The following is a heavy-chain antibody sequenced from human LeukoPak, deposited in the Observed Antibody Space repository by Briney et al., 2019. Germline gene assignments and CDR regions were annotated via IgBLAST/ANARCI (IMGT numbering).Heavy chain of an antibody. CDR1: GFTFDDYA. J-gene: IGHJ3*02. CDR2: ISWNSGSI. V-gene: IGHV3-9*03. CDR3: AKGDYGSPDAFDI. Sequence: GRSLRLSCAASGFTFDDYAMHWVRQAPGKGLESGSGISWNSGSIGYADSVKGRFTISRDNAKNSLYLQMNSLRAEDMALYYCAKGDYGSPDAFDIWGQGTMVTVSS. D-gene: IGHD4/OR15-4a*01.